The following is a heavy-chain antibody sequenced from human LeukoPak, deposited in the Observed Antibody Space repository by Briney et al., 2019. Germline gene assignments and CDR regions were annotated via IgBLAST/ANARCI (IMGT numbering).Heavy chain of an antibody. V-gene: IGHV3-30*18. CDR3: AKESGTDWYCFDY. D-gene: IGHD3-9*01. Sequence: GGSLRLSCAVSGFTFSRCSMHWVRQPPGKGLEWVAVISYTGSNKYYADSVQGSSTISRVNSKNTMYPEMNSLRPKDTAVNYCAKESGTDWYCFDYWGQGTLVTVSS. CDR2: ISYTGSNK. CDR1: GFTFSRCS. J-gene: IGHJ4*02.